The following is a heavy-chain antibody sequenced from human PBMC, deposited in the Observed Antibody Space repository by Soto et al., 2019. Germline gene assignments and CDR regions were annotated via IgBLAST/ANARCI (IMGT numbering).Heavy chain of an antibody. V-gene: IGHV1-69*01. J-gene: IGHJ4*02. CDR3: ARDIAAAGTSPGCFDY. D-gene: IGHD6-13*01. CDR1: GGTFSSYA. CDR2: IIPIFGTA. Sequence: QVQLVQSGAEVQKPGSSVKVSCKASGGTFSSYAISWVRQAPGQGLEWMGGIIPIFGTANHAQKFQGRVTITADESTSTAYMELSSLRSEDTAVYYCARDIAAAGTSPGCFDYWGQGTLVTVSS.